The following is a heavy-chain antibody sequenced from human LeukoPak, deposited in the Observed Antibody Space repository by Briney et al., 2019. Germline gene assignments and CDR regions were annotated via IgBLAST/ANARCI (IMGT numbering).Heavy chain of an antibody. Sequence: SETLSLTCTVSGGSIRSSYYYWGWIRQPPGKGLEWIGSIYDSGSTYYNPSLKSRVTISVDTSKNQFSLKLNSVTPEDTAVYYCVRGEWELLSHYWYFDLWGRGTLVTVSS. CDR3: VRGEWELLSHYWYFDL. D-gene: IGHD1-26*01. J-gene: IGHJ2*01. CDR1: GGSIRSSYYY. CDR2: IYDSGST. V-gene: IGHV4-39*01.